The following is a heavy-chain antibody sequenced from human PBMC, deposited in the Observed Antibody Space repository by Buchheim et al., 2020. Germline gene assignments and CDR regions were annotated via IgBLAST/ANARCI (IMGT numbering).Heavy chain of an antibody. Sequence: QLQLQVSGSGLVKPSQTLSLTCAVSGGSISSGGYSWSWIRQPPGKGLEWIGYIYHSGSTYYNPSLKSRVTISVDRSKNQFSLKLSSVTAADTAVYYCARGELDDYVWGSYRPYYFDYWGQGTL. CDR3: ARGELDDYVWGSYRPYYFDY. D-gene: IGHD3-16*02. J-gene: IGHJ4*02. V-gene: IGHV4-30-2*01. CDR1: GGSISSGGYS. CDR2: IYHSGST.